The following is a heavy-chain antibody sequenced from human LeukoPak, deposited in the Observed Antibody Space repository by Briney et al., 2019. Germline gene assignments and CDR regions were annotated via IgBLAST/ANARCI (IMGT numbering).Heavy chain of an antibody. CDR1: GDSFSGYY. J-gene: IGHJ5*02. CDR3: ARGVQGTIAVAGTGWFDP. V-gene: IGHV4-34*01. D-gene: IGHD6-19*01. CDR2: INHSGSN. Sequence: HSDTLSLTCAVYGDSFSGYYWSWIRQPPGKGLEWIGEINHSGSNNYNPYLKSRVTISVDTSKNQFSLKLSSVTAADTAVYYCARGVQGTIAVAGTGWFDPWGQGTLVTVSS.